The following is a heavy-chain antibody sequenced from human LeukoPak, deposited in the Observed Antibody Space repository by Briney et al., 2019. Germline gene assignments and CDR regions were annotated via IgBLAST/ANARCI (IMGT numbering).Heavy chain of an antibody. CDR3: ASSSWSPYFDY. D-gene: IGHD6-13*01. CDR2: IKSDGST. CDR1: GFTFSTYW. V-gene: IGHV3-74*01. Sequence: PGGSLRLSCAASGFTFSTYWMHWVRQAPGKGLVWVSRIKSDGSTNYADSVKGRFTISRDNAKNSLYLQMNSLRAEDTAVYYCASSSWSPYFDYWGQGTLVTVSS. J-gene: IGHJ4*02.